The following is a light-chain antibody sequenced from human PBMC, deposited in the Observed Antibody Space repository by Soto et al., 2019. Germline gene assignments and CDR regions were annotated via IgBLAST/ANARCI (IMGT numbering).Light chain of an antibody. Sequence: DIQMTQSPSTLSASVGDRVTITCRASQSIGIWLAWYQQKTGKAPKLLIYTASTLGSGVPSRFSGSGSGTEFTLTISSLQPDDFAPYYCQHYNNYPVTFGQGTKLEIK. CDR2: TAS. V-gene: IGKV1-5*03. CDR1: QSIGIW. CDR3: QHYNNYPVT. J-gene: IGKJ2*01.